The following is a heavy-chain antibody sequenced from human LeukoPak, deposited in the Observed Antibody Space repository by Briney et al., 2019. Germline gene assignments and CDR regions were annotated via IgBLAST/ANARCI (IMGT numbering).Heavy chain of an antibody. D-gene: IGHD4-23*01. J-gene: IGHJ4*02. Sequence: PEGSLRLSCEASGFTFSSYAMSWVRQAPGKGLAWVSVISSSADSTYYADSVKGRFTISRDNSKNTLYLQMNNLRAEDTAVYYCAKPLEKYTYGGNFDYWGQGLLVTVSS. CDR2: ISSSADST. V-gene: IGHV3-23*01. CDR1: GFTFSSYA. CDR3: AKPLEKYTYGGNFDY.